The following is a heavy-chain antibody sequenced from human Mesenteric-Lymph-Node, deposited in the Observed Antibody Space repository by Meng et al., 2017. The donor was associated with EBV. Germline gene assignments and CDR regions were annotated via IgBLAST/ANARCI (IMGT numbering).Heavy chain of an antibody. Sequence: VRVRQGGAWVLEPSETLSLTCAVYGASFSGYYWSWIRQAPGKGLEWIGEINHSGSTNYNPSLKSRVSVSLDTSKNQFSLKLSSVTAADTAVFYCARGRGSRLLFYSSFDSWGQGTLVTVSS. D-gene: IGHD2-15*01. CDR2: INHSGST. J-gene: IGHJ4*02. V-gene: IGHV4-34*01. CDR3: ARGRGSRLLFYSSFDS. CDR1: GASFSGYY.